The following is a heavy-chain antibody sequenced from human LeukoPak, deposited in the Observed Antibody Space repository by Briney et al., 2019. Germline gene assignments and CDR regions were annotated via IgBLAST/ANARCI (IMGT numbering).Heavy chain of an antibody. Sequence: GGSLRLSCAASGFTFSSYSMNWVRQAPGKGLEWVSSISSSSSYIYYADSVKGRFTISRDNSKNTLYLQMNSLRVEDTAVYYCARAGPSGAIAVAGMGMDVWGQGTTVTVSS. V-gene: IGHV3-21*04. CDR2: ISSSSSYI. CDR1: GFTFSSYS. CDR3: ARAGPSGAIAVAGMGMDV. D-gene: IGHD6-19*01. J-gene: IGHJ6*02.